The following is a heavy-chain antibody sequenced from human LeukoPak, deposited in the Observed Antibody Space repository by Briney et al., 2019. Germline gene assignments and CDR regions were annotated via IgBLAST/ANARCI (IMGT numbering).Heavy chain of an antibody. CDR1: GYTFTGYY. Sequence: ASVKVSCKASGYTFTGYYMFWVRQAPGQGLEWMGWINPNTCATKYAQNFQGRVTLTRDTSIRTTFMELSSLRSDDTAFYYCARDERFCNGDNHYPDLGYWGQGTLVTVS. V-gene: IGHV1-2*02. CDR2: INPNTCAT. D-gene: IGHD2-15*01. CDR3: ARDERFCNGDNHYPDLGY. J-gene: IGHJ4*02.